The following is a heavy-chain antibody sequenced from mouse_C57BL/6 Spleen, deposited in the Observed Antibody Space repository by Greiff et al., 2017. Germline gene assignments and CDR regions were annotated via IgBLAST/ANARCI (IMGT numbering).Heavy chain of an antibody. CDR2: INPNYGTT. CDR1: GYSFTDYN. CDR3: ARTLDYGSSYPDSAMDY. D-gene: IGHD1-1*01. V-gene: IGHV1-39*01. J-gene: IGHJ4*01. Sequence: EVQLQQSGPELVKPGASVKISCKASGYSFTDYNMNWVKQSNGKSLEWIGVINPNYGTTSYNQKFKGKATLTVDQSSSTAYMQLNSLTSEDSAVYYGARTLDYGSSYPDSAMDYWGQGTSVTVSS.